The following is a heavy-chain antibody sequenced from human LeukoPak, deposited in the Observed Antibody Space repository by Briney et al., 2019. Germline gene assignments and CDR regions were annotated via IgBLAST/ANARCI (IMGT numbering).Heavy chain of an antibody. D-gene: IGHD3-10*01. CDR1: GGSISVSSYY. CDR3: ARLNSILLWFGELLSYYFGD. Sequence: SGTLSLTCTVSGGSISVSSYYSGSIRQPPGKGLGWGGGIYYSVRTYYTPSLKRRVTISVDTSKSQISLKLSSVTAALTAVYYCARLNSILLWFGELLSYYFGDWGQGSLVTVSS. CDR2: IYYSVRT. J-gene: IGHJ4*02. V-gene: IGHV4-39*01.